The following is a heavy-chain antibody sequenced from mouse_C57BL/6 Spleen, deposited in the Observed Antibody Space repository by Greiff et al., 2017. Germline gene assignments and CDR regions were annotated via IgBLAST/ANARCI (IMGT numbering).Heavy chain of an antibody. CDR3: AKNQLTGSWYFGV. D-gene: IGHD4-1*01. CDR2: IWSGGST. J-gene: IGHJ1*03. CDR1: GFSLTSYG. Sequence: QVQLKESGPGLVQPSQSLSITCTVSGFSLTSYGVHWVRQPPGKGLEWLGVIWSGGSTDYNAAFISRLSISKDNSKSQVFFKMNSLQADDTAIYYCAKNQLTGSWYFGVWGTGTTVTVAS. V-gene: IGHV2-4*01.